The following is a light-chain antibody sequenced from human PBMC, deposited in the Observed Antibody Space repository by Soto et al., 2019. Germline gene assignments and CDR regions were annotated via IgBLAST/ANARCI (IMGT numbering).Light chain of an antibody. V-gene: IGKV3-15*01. J-gene: IGKJ4*01. CDR2: HAS. Sequence: EIVMTQSPATLSVSPGERATLSCRASQSVSNNLAWYQQKPGQAPRLLIYHASTGATGIPARFSGSGSGTELTLTISSVQSEDFAVYYSQQYNEWPLTFDGGTKVEIK. CDR1: QSVSNN. CDR3: QQYNEWPLT.